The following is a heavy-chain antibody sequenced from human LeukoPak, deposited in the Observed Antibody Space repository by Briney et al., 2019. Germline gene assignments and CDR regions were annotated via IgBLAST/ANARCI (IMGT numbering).Heavy chain of an antibody. J-gene: IGHJ6*02. V-gene: IGHV4-38-2*02. CDR2: IYHSGST. Sequence: SETLSLTCAVSASSISSGYYWAWIRQTPGKGLEWIGSIYHSGSTSYNPSLKSRVTISVDTSKNQFSLQVTSVTAADTAVYYCARDWRYCSGGSCYFYGMDVWGQGTTVTVSS. D-gene: IGHD2-15*01. CDR1: ASSISSGYY. CDR3: ARDWRYCSGGSCYFYGMDV.